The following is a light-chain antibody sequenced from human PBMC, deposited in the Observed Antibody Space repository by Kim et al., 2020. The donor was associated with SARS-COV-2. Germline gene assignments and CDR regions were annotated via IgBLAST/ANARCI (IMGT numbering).Light chain of an antibody. V-gene: IGKV3-15*01. CDR1: QSVASK. CDR3: QQYNNWPGT. CDR2: GAS. J-gene: IGKJ1*01. Sequence: VTPGERTSLSCRASQSVASKVAWYQHKPGQAPRLLVFGASTRATGVPARFSGSGSGTDFTLTISSLQSEDFAVYYCQQYNNWPGTFGQGTKVDIK.